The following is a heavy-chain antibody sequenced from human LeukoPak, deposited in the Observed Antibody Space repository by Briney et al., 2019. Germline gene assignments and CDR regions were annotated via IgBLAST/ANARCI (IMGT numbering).Heavy chain of an antibody. CDR2: IWYGGSNK. CDR1: GFTFSSYG. D-gene: IGHD2-2*01. V-gene: IGHV3-30*02. CDR3: AKDVPAAYFDY. Sequence: GGSLRLSCAASGFTFSSYGMHWVRQAPGKGLEWVAVIWYGGSNKYYADSGKGRFTISRDNSKNTLYLQVNSLRAEDTAVYFCAKDVPAAYFDYWGQGTLVTVSS. J-gene: IGHJ4*02.